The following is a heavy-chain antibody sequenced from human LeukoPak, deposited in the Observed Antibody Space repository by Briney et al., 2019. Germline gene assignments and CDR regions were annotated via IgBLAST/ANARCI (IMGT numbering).Heavy chain of an antibody. CDR2: IKPDGSEK. CDR1: GITFGSYW. D-gene: IGHD6-19*01. Sequence: GGSLRLSCAASGITFGSYWMTWVRQAPGKGLEWVANIKPDGSEKHYVDSVEGRFTISRDNVKNSLFLEMNSLRAEDTAVYYCARGRMAVAGSYEYWGQGTLVTVSS. V-gene: IGHV3-7*05. J-gene: IGHJ4*02. CDR3: ARGRMAVAGSYEY.